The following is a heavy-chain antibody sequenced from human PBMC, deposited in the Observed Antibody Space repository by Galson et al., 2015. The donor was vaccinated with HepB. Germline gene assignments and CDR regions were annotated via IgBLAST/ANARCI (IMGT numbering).Heavy chain of an antibody. CDR2: IWYDGSNK. Sequence: SLRLSCAASGFTFSSYAMHWVRQAPGKGLEWVAVIWYDGSNKYYADSVKGRFTISRDNSKNTLYLQMNSLRAEDTAVYYCARGGWLQSDKDGFDYWGQGTLVTVSS. V-gene: IGHV3-33*08. D-gene: IGHD5-24*01. CDR3: ARGGWLQSDKDGFDY. J-gene: IGHJ4*02. CDR1: GFTFSSYA.